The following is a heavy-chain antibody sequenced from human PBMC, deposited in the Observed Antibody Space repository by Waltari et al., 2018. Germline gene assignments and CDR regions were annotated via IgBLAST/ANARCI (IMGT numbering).Heavy chain of an antibody. Sequence: VQLVQYGSELKKPGASVKVSCKASGYILTNDAMNWVRQAPGQGLEWMGWINTKTGNPTYAQGFRGRFVFSLDTSVSTASLQISSLKAEDTAVYYCARGIQLWGRGSWYFDNWGQGTLVTVSS. J-gene: IGHJ4*02. CDR1: GYILTNDA. V-gene: IGHV7-4-1*02. CDR2: INTKTGNP. CDR3: ARGIQLWGRGSWYFDN. D-gene: IGHD3-16*01.